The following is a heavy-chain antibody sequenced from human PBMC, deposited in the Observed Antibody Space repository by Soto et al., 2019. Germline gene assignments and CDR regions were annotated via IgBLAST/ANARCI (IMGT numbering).Heavy chain of an antibody. J-gene: IGHJ1*01. CDR2: ISGSGGST. D-gene: IGHD2-15*01. Sequence: LRLSCAASGFTFSNYGMSWVRQAPGKGLEWVSVISGSGGSTYYADSVKGRFTLSRDNSKNTVYLQMNSLRAEDTAVYYCAKDSPVGVPLLRDLHDWGQGTLVTVSS. CDR3: AKDSPVGVPLLRDLHD. CDR1: GFTFSNYG. V-gene: IGHV3-23*01.